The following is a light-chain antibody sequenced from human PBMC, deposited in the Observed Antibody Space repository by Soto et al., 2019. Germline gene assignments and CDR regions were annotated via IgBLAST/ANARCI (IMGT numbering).Light chain of an antibody. CDR1: QSVRGSY. CDR2: EAS. V-gene: IGKV3-20*01. Sequence: ELVLTQSPGTLSLSPGERVALSCRASQSVRGSYLAWYQQKPGQAPRLLIYEASRRAPGIPDRFSGSGSGTDFILTISRLEPEDFAVYYCQQYGGSPRTFGQGTKVEIK. J-gene: IGKJ1*01. CDR3: QQYGGSPRT.